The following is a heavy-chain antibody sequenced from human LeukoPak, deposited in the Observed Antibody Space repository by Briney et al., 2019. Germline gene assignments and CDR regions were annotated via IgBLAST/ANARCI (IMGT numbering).Heavy chain of an antibody. J-gene: IGHJ4*02. CDR2: TSGSGGST. CDR1: GFTFSSYA. CDR3: AKNGGSQCYSHLDS. V-gene: IGHV3-23*01. D-gene: IGHD2-15*01. Sequence: GGSLRLSCAASGFTFSSYALSWVRQAPGKGLEWVSGTSGSGGSTYYAGSVKGRFTISRDNSKNTLYLQMNSLRVEDTAVYYCAKNGGSQCYSHLDSWGQGTLVTVSS.